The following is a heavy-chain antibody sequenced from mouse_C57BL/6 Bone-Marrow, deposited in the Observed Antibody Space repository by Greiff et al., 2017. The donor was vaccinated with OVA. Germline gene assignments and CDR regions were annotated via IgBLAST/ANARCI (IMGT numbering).Heavy chain of an antibody. CDR1: GYTFTSYW. D-gene: IGHD1-1*01. CDR3: ARGYYYGSAWFAY. CDR2: IHPNSGST. J-gene: IGHJ3*01. Sequence: QVQLQQPGAELVKPGASVKLSCKASGYTFTSYWMHWVKQRPGQGLEWIGMIHPNSGSTNYNEKFKSKATLTVDKSSSIAYMQLSSLTSEDSAVYYCARGYYYGSAWFAYWGQGTLVTVSA. V-gene: IGHV1-64*01.